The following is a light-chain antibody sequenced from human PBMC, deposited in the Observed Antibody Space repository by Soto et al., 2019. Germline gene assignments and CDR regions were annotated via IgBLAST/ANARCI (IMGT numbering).Light chain of an antibody. CDR3: QQYNNWPPAWT. J-gene: IGKJ1*01. CDR2: GAS. V-gene: IGKV3-15*01. Sequence: MTQSPSSLSASVGDRVTMTCRASQCIRNDLGWYQHKRGQAPRLLIFGASTRATGIPARFSGSGSGTQFTLTISSLQSEDFAVYYCQQYNNWPPAWTFGQGTKVDIK. CDR1: QCIRND.